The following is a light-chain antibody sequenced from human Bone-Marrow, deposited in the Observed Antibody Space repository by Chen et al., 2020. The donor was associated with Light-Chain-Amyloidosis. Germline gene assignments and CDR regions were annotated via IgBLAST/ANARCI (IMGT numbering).Light chain of an antibody. CDR3: SSYTITNTLV. Sequence: GSPGQSITISCTGTSSDVGSDNHVSWYQQHPDKAPKLMIYEVTNRPSWVPDRFSGSKSDNTASLTISGLQTEDEADYFCSSYTITNTLVFGSGTRVTVL. CDR2: EVT. V-gene: IGLV2-14*01. CDR1: SSDVGSDNH. J-gene: IGLJ1*01.